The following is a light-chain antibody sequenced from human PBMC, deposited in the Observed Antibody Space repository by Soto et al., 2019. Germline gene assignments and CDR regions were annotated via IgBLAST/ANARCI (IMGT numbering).Light chain of an antibody. CDR2: KAY. V-gene: IGKV1-5*03. CDR3: ERNDRKSSRT. J-gene: IGKJ4*01. CDR1: QSMTSW. Sequence: DIQMPQSPSSLSASLGDRPTITCRPSQSMTSWLAWYQQRPGKAPKLIIYKAYSLEKGVPSRFRGGGSGTEFTLTISSLQTNDVAKDWCERNDRKSSRTFDGGTKVDIK.